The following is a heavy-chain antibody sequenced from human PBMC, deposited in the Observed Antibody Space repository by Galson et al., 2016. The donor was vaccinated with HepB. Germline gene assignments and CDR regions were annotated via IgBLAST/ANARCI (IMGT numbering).Heavy chain of an antibody. CDR3: ARERGNYAYFDY. CDR1: GYTFASYG. V-gene: IGHV1-18*01. CDR2: ISSYDDNI. D-gene: IGHD4-11*01. J-gene: IGHJ4*02. Sequence: SGYTFASYGIAWVRQAPGQGLEWMGWISSYDDNIKYAQKFQGRLTMTIDSSTDNAYMELRSLRSDDTAIYYCARERGNYAYFDYWGQGTLVTVSS.